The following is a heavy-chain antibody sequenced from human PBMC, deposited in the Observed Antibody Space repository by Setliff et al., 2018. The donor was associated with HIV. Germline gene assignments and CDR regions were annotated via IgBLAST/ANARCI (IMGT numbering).Heavy chain of an antibody. Sequence: SETLSLTCTVSGGSISSSSYYWGWIRQSPGKRLEWIGSVSQSGSTYYDPSLKSRVTIFLDTSKTQFYLKLRSVTASDTAFYYCARYTSKVDWFDPWGQGTLVTVSS. CDR2: VSQSGST. CDR1: GGSISSSSYY. CDR3: ARYTSKVDWFDP. V-gene: IGHV4-39*01. D-gene: IGHD2-2*02. J-gene: IGHJ5*02.